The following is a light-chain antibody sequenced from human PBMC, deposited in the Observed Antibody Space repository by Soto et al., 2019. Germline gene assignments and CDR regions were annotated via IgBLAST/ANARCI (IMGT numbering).Light chain of an antibody. V-gene: IGKV1-8*01. Sequence: AIRMTQSPSSLSASTGDRVTITCRASQGISSYLAWYQQKPGKAPKLLIYAASPLQSGVPSRFSGSGSGTDVTLAISCLQSEDCATYYCQQYYSYPPWTFGQGTKVDIK. CDR2: AAS. CDR1: QGISSY. CDR3: QQYYSYPPWT. J-gene: IGKJ1*01.